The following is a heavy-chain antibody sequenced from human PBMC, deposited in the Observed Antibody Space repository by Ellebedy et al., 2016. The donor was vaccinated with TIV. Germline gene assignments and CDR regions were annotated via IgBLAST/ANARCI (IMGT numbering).Heavy chain of an antibody. J-gene: IGHJ4*02. CDR2: ISPNGGGT. Sequence: AASVKVSCKASGYTFTDYRLDWVRQAPGLGLEWMGWISPNGGGTHYAQKFQGRDSMTGDTSISTAYLELSRLTSDDTAVYYCARDYWGSYEYWGQGTLVTVSS. D-gene: IGHD1-26*01. CDR1: GYTFTDYR. V-gene: IGHV1-2*02. CDR3: ARDYWGSYEY.